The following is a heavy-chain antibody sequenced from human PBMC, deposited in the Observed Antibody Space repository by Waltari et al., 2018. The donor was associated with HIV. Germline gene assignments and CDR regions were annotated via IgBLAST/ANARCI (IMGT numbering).Heavy chain of an antibody. Sequence: QVQLVQSGAEVKKPGASVKVSCKASGYTFTSYAMHWLRQAPGQRLEWMGWINAGNGNTKYSQKFQGRVTITRDTSASTAYMELSSLRSEDTAVYYCARVPYYDYVWGSYDYWGQGTLVTVSS. CDR3: ARVPYYDYVWGSYDY. V-gene: IGHV1-3*01. J-gene: IGHJ4*02. CDR2: INAGNGNT. CDR1: GYTFTSYA. D-gene: IGHD3-16*01.